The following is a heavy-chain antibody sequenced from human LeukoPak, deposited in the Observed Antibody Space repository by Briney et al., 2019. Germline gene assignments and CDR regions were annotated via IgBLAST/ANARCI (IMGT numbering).Heavy chain of an antibody. CDR3: ASYYYGSGTSLGY. CDR2: ISYDGSNK. V-gene: IGHV3-30*03. CDR1: GFTFSSYG. D-gene: IGHD3-10*01. Sequence: PGRSLRLSCAASGFTFSSYGMHWVRQAPGKGLEWVAVISYDGSNKYYADSVKGRFTISRDNSKNTPYLQMNSLRAEDTAVFYCASYYYGSGTSLGYWGQGTLVTVSS. J-gene: IGHJ4*02.